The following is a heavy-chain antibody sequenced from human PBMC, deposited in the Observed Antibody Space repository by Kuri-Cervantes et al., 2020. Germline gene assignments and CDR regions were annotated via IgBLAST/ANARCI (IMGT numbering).Heavy chain of an antibody. CDR2: ISWNSGSI. CDR1: GFTFDDYA. CDR3: AKGLSTTPYYYYYGMDV. J-gene: IGHJ6*02. D-gene: IGHD2/OR15-2a*01. Sequence: SLKISCAASGFTFDDYAMHWVRQAPGKGLEWVSGISWNSGSIGYVDSVKGRFTISRDNAKNSLYLHMNSLRAEDTALYYCAKGLSTTPYYYYYGMDVWGQGTTVTVSS. V-gene: IGHV3-9*01.